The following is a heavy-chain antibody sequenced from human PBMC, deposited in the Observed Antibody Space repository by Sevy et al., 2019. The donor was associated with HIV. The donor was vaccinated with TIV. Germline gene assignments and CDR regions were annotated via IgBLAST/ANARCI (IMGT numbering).Heavy chain of an antibody. Sequence: ASVKVSCKASGHTSTEYFVHWVRQAPGQRPQWMGVITPTSGTTSYSQTFQGRLIMTSDTSTTTVHMELTSLRSEDTALYYCATPPSFGWGTFSFLQDWGQGTLVTVSS. CDR1: GHTSTEYF. CDR2: ITPTSGTT. J-gene: IGHJ1*01. V-gene: IGHV1-46*01. D-gene: IGHD3-10*01. CDR3: ATPPSFGWGTFSFLQD.